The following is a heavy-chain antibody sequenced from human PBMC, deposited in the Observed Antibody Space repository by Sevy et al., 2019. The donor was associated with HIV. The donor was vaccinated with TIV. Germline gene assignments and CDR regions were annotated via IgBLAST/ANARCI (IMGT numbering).Heavy chain of an antibody. V-gene: IGHV4-61*02. Sequence: SETLSLTCTVSGVSISSGPSYWTWIRQPAGKGLEWIGRIYSTGSTNYNPSLRSRVTISVDTSKNQFSLKLSTVAAADTAVYYCARDDFDKRTYYSATGLCALDVWGQGTLVTVSS. CDR2: IYSTGST. D-gene: IGHD3-9*01. CDR3: ARDDFDKRTYYSATGLCALDV. J-gene: IGHJ3*01. CDR1: GVSISSGPSY.